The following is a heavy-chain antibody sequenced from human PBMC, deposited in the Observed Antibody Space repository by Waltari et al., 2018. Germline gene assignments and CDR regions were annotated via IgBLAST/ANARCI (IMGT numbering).Heavy chain of an antibody. CDR1: GGSISSGGYY. CDR3: ARTPGIAAADFDY. J-gene: IGHJ4*02. V-gene: IGHV4-31*03. D-gene: IGHD6-13*01. CDR2: IYYSGST. Sequence: QVQLQESGPGLVKPSQTLSLTCTVSGGSISSGGYYWSWIRQHPGKGLEWIGYIYYSGSTNYNPSRKSRVTISVDTSKNQFSLKLSSVTAADTAVYYCARTPGIAAADFDYWGQGTLVTVSS.